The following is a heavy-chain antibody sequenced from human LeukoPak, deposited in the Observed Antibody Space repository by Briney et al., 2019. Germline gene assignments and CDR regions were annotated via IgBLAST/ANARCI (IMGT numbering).Heavy chain of an antibody. D-gene: IGHD3-10*01. CDR2: IYSNGST. V-gene: IGHV4-61*09. CDR1: GGSISSGSYY. CDR3: ARDRGLSRPYYYYYYYMDV. Sequence: PSETLSLTCTVSGGSISSGSYYWSWIRQPAGKGLEWIGHIYSNGSTNYNPSLKSRVTISVDKSKNQFSLKLSSVTAADTAVYYCARDRGLSRPYYYYYYYMDVWGKGTTVTISS. J-gene: IGHJ6*03.